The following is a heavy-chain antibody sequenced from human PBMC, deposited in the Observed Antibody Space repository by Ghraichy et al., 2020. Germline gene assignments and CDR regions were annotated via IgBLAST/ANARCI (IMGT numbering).Heavy chain of an antibody. V-gene: IGHV3-66*01. D-gene: IGHD6-25*01. J-gene: IGHJ2*01. Sequence: GSLRLSCAASGFTVSSNYINWVRQAPGKGLEWVSVIYSGGRTFYGDSVKDRFTISRDKSKNMLYLQMNNLRDEDTAVYYCIKALGQRLAGATGFDLWGRGTLVIVSS. CDR1: GFTVSSNY. CDR3: IKALGQRLAGATGFDL. CDR2: IYSGGRT.